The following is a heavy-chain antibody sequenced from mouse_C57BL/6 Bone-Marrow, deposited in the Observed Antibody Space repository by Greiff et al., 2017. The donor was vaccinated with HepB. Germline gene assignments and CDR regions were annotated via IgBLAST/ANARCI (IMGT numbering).Heavy chain of an antibody. V-gene: IGHV5-17*01. CDR2: ISSGSSTI. J-gene: IGHJ4*01. CDR1: GFTFSDYG. CDR3: ARSMDY. Sequence: EVQLVESGGGLVKPGRSLKLSCAASGFTFSDYGMHWVRQAPEKGLEWVAYISSGSSTIYYADTVKGRFTISRDNAKNTLFLQMTSLRSEDTAMYYCARSMDYWGQGTSVTVSS.